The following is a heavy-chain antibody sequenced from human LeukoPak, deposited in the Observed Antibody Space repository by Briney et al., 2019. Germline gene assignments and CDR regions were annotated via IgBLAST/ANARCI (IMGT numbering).Heavy chain of an antibody. CDR2: INTNTGYP. J-gene: IGHJ4*02. V-gene: IGHV7-4-1*02. Sequence: SVKVSCKASGYTFTNHALNWVRQAPGQGLEYVGWINTNTGYPTYAQGFTGRFVLSLDTSVSTAYLQISSLKAEDTAVYYCARAFKGYYYGSGSSGFDYWGLGTLVTVSS. CDR1: GYTFTNHA. D-gene: IGHD3-10*01. CDR3: ARAFKGYYYGSGSSGFDY.